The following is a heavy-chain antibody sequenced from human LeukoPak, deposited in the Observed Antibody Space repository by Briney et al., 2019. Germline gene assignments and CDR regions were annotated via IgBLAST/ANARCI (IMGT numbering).Heavy chain of an antibody. CDR1: GFTFSNFA. J-gene: IGHJ4*02. D-gene: IGHD3-10*01. V-gene: IGHV3-23*01. CDR2: ISGRGDGT. Sequence: GGSLRLSCAASGFTFSNFAMNWVRRAPGKGLEWVSTISGRGDGTYYADSVKGRFTISRDNSKNTLFLQMSNLSADDTTLYYCAKGRLQEGTVFRGVITPVDYWGQGTLVTATS. CDR3: AKGRLQEGTVFRGVITPVDY.